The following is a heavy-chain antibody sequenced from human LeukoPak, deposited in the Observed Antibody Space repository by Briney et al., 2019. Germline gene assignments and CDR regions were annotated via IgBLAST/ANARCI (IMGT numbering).Heavy chain of an antibody. V-gene: IGHV3-48*03. J-gene: IGHJ4*02. CDR1: GFTFSNYE. Sequence: GGSLRLSCAGSGFTFSNYEMNWVRQAPARGLEWISYISSSGTLTFYADSVKGRFTISRDNAKNSLYLEMNSLRVEDTAIYYCASRVVGARFGYWGQGTLVTVSS. CDR2: ISSSGTLT. D-gene: IGHD1-26*01. CDR3: ASRVVGARFGY.